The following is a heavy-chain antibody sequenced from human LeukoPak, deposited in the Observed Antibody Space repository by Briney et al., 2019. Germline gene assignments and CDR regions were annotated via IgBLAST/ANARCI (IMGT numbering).Heavy chain of an antibody. CDR1: GYTFTSYG. J-gene: IGHJ4*02. CDR2: ISASNGNT. D-gene: IGHD6-19*01. V-gene: IGHV1-18*01. CDR3: ARDLGLGQWLVSSLDY. Sequence: ASVKVSCKASGYTFTSYGISWVRQAPGQGLEWMGWISASNGNTHYAQRLQGRVTMTTDTSTSTANMELRSLRSDDTAVYYCARDLGLGQWLVSSLDYWGQGTLVTVSS.